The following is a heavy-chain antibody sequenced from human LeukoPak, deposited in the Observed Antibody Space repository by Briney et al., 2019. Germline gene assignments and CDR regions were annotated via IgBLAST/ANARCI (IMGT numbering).Heavy chain of an antibody. D-gene: IGHD2-2*01. J-gene: IGHJ4*02. CDR1: GFSFSDYY. Sequence: PGGSLRLSCAASGFSFSDYYMSWIRQAPGKGPEWVSHISDSGSTINYADSVKGRFTISRDNTKKSLFLQMNSLRAEDTAVYYCVRDPSGSRGYWGQGTLVTVSS. V-gene: IGHV3-11*01. CDR3: VRDPSGSRGY. CDR2: ISDSGSTI.